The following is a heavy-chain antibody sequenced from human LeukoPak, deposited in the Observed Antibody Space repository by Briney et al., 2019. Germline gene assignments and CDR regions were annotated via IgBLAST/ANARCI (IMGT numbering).Heavy chain of an antibody. CDR3: AKAPLAWLRVNWFDP. CDR2: ISGSGGRT. J-gene: IGHJ5*02. CDR1: GFTVSSYA. Sequence: GRSLRLSCAASGFTVSSYAMSLVRQAPGKGLEWLSAISGSGGRTYYADSGKGRFTISRDNSKNTLYLQMNSLRAEDTAVYYCAKAPLAWLRVNWFDPWGQGTLVTVSS. V-gene: IGHV3-23*01. D-gene: IGHD5-12*01.